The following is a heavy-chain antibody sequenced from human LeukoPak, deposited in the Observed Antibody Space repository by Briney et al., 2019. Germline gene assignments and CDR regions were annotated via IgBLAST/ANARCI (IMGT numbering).Heavy chain of an antibody. CDR1: VGSISSYY. CDR3: ASHYGSGFDS. J-gene: IGHJ4*02. D-gene: IGHD3-10*01. CDR2: IYYTGST. V-gene: IGHV4-59*01. Sequence: SETLSLTCSVSVGSISSYYWSWIRQPPGKGLEWIGYIYYTGSTNYNSSLKSRVTISLDTSKNQFSLKLSSVTAADTAMYYCASHYGSGFDSWGQGTLVTVSS.